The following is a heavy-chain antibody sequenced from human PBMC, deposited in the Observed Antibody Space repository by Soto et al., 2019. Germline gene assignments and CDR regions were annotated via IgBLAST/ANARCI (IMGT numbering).Heavy chain of an antibody. V-gene: IGHV4-34*01. CDR3: ARGLRYFDWLLISTQKFDY. J-gene: IGHJ4*02. CDR2: INHSGST. CDR1: GGSFSGYY. Sequence: PSETLSLTCAVYGGSFSGYYWSWIRQPPGKGLEWIGEINHSGSTNYNPSLKSRVTISVDTSKNQFSLKLSSVTAADTAVYYCARGLRYFDWLLISTQKFDYWGQGTLVTVSS. D-gene: IGHD3-9*01.